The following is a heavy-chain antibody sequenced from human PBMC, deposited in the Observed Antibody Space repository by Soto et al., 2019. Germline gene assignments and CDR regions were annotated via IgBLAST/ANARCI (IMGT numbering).Heavy chain of an antibody. CDR2: IYPGDSDT. CDR1: GYSFTSYW. V-gene: IGHV5-51*01. D-gene: IGHD3-3*01. J-gene: IGHJ6*03. Sequence: PGESLKISCKGSGYSFTSYWIGWVRQIPGKGLEWMGIIYPGDSDTRYSPSFQVQITISADKSTSTAYLQWSSLKASDTAMYYCARSRSIYECWSGPYYYYYMAVWGKGTSVTVTS. CDR3: ARSRSIYECWSGPYYYYYMAV.